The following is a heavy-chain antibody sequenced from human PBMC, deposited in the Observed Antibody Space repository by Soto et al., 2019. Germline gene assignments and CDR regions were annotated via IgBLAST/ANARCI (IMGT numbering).Heavy chain of an antibody. CDR3: ASGNLWYYDSSGYSTAPGY. J-gene: IGHJ4*02. CDR1: GFTFNSYA. Sequence: PGLSLRLPCVAAGFTFNSYAIHSDRHAPRKGLEWVAVISYDGSNQYYADSVKGRFTICRDNSKNTLYLQMNSLRAEDTAVYYCASGNLWYYDSSGYSTAPGYWGQGTLVTVSS. D-gene: IGHD3-22*01. CDR2: ISYDGSNQ. V-gene: IGHV3-30-3*01.